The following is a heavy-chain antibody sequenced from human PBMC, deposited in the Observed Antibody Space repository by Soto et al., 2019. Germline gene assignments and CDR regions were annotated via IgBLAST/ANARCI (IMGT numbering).Heavy chain of an antibody. Sequence: SVKVSCKTSGGTFSNYAISWVRQAPGQGLEWMGGIIPIFDTAYYAQKIQGRVTITADESTSTAYMEVSSLRSEDTAVYYCARGGTYYYESSGSHYDIDYWGQGTLVTVSS. CDR1: GGTFSNYA. J-gene: IGHJ4*02. V-gene: IGHV1-69*13. D-gene: IGHD3-22*01. CDR2: IIPIFDTA. CDR3: ARGGTYYYESSGSHYDIDY.